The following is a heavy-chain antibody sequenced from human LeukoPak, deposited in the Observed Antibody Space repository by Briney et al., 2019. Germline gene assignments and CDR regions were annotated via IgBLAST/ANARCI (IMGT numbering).Heavy chain of an antibody. Sequence: SETLSLTCTVSGGSISSYYWSWIRQPPGKGLEWIGYIYYSGSTNYNPSLKSRVTISVDTSKNQFSLKLSPVTAADTAVYCCARYCSSTSCYNVDAFDIWGQGTMVTVSS. CDR2: IYYSGST. V-gene: IGHV4-59*01. CDR3: ARYCSSTSCYNVDAFDI. D-gene: IGHD2-2*02. CDR1: GGSISSYY. J-gene: IGHJ3*02.